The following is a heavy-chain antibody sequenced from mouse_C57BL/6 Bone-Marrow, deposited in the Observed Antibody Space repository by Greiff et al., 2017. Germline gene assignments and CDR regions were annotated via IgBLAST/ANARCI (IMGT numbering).Heavy chain of an antibody. J-gene: IGHJ2*01. CDR3: ARHDGYYVENYFDY. D-gene: IGHD2-3*01. Sequence: EVQGVESGGGLVQPGESLKLSCESNEYEFPSHDMSWVRKTPEKRLELVAAINSDGGSTYYPDTMERRFIISRDNTNKTLYLQMSSLRSEDKAFYYCARHDGYYVENYFDYGGQGTTLTVSS. V-gene: IGHV5-2*01. CDR2: INSDGGST. CDR1: EYEFPSHD.